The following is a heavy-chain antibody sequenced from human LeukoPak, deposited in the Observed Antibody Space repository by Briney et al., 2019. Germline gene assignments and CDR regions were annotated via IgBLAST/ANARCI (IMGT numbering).Heavy chain of an antibody. CDR3: ARGYDSITQSFDY. Sequence: PSETLSLTCTVSGGSISSGSYYWSWIRQPAGKGLEWIGRIYTSGSTNYNPSLKSRVTISVDTSKNQFSLKLSSVTAADTAVYYCARGYDSITQSFDYWGQGTLVTVSS. J-gene: IGHJ4*02. CDR1: GGSISSGSYY. CDR2: IYTSGST. V-gene: IGHV4-61*02. D-gene: IGHD3-22*01.